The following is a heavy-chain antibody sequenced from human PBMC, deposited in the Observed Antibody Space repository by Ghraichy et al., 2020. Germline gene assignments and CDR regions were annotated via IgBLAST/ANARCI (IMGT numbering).Heavy chain of an antibody. J-gene: IGHJ4*02. CDR2: INHSGST. CDR1: GGSFSGYY. V-gene: IGHV4-34*01. D-gene: IGHD4-17*01. Sequence: SETLSLTCAVYGGSFSGYYWSWIRQPPGKGLEWIGEINHSGSTNYNPSLKSRVTISVDTSKNQFSLKLSSVTAADTAVYYCARGVKVGSVTRVMGPDYWGQGTLVTVSS. CDR3: ARGVKVGSVTRVMGPDY.